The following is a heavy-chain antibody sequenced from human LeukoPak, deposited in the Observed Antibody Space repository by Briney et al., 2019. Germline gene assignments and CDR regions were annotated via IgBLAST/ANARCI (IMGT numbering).Heavy chain of an antibody. CDR2: MSPNSGDT. Sequence: ASVKVSCKASGYTFTGYYMHWVRQAPGQGLEWMGWMSPNSGDTGFAQKFQGRVTMTRNTSITTAYMELSSLRSDDTAIYYCARGVAAGYDYWGQGTLVTVSS. V-gene: IGHV1-8*02. J-gene: IGHJ4*02. CDR1: GYTFTGYY. CDR3: ARGVAAGYDY. D-gene: IGHD6-13*01.